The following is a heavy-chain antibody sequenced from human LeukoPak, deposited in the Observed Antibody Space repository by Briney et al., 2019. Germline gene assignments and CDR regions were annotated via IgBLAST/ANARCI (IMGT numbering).Heavy chain of an antibody. V-gene: IGHV1-69*13. Sequence: SVKVSCKASGGTFSSYAISWVRQAPGQGLEWMGGMIPIFGTANYAQKFQGRVTITADESTSTAYMELSSLRSEDTAVYYCATNYYDSSGYYLDAFDIWGQGTMVTVSS. CDR2: MIPIFGTA. CDR1: GGTFSSYA. D-gene: IGHD3-22*01. CDR3: ATNYYDSSGYYLDAFDI. J-gene: IGHJ3*02.